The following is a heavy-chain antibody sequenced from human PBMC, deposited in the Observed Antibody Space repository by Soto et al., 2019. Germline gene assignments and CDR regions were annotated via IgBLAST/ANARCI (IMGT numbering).Heavy chain of an antibody. CDR1: GGSITSGACY. CDR3: ARDLRGGTLFDY. V-gene: IGHV4-31*03. Sequence: QVQLQESGPGLVKPSQTLSLTCSVSGGSITSGACYWSWIRQHPGTGLEWIGFIYYSGRTYYNPSLKSRVTISLDTSENQFSLKLNSVTAADTAVYYCARDLRGGTLFDYWGQGALVTVSS. D-gene: IGHD3-10*01. CDR2: IYYSGRT. J-gene: IGHJ4*02.